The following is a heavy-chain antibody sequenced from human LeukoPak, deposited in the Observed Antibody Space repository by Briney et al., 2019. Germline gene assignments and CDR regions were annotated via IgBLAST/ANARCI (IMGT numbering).Heavy chain of an antibody. CDR1: GGSISSSNW. CDR3: ASRVSYYGSGSYYYYYCMDV. V-gene: IGHV4-4*02. Sequence: SGTLSLTCAVSGGSISSSNWWSWVSQPPGKGMEWIGEIDHSGMPNYNPSLKSGVTISVDKSKNQFSLKLSSVAAADTAVYYCASRVSYYGSGSYYYYYCMDVWGQGTTVTV. D-gene: IGHD3-10*01. CDR2: IDHSGMP. J-gene: IGHJ6*02.